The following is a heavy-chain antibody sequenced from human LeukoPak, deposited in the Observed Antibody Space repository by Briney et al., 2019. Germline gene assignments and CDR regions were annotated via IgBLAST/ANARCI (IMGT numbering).Heavy chain of an antibody. J-gene: IGHJ4*02. CDR1: GGSISSYY. Sequence: SETLSLTCTVSGGSISSYYWNWIRQPPGKGLEWIGYIYYTGSTNYNPSLKSRVTISVDTSKNQFSLKLSSVTAADTAVYYCARGPRYCSSTSCYELDYWGQGTLVTVSS. CDR2: IYYTGST. D-gene: IGHD2-2*01. V-gene: IGHV4-59*12. CDR3: ARGPRYCSSTSCYELDY.